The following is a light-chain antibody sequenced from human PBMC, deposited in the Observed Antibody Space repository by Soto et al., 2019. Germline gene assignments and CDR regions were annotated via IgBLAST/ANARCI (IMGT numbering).Light chain of an antibody. J-gene: IGKJ3*01. CDR1: QIIRSY. Sequence: DIQMTQSPSSLSASIGDRVTITCRASQIIRSYLNWYQQKPGKAPQLLIFGASTVQSGVPSRFSGSGSGTAFTLTISSLQPEDVATYYCHQSYSSPIFIFGPGTRVDI. V-gene: IGKV1-39*01. CDR2: GAS. CDR3: HQSYSSPIFI.